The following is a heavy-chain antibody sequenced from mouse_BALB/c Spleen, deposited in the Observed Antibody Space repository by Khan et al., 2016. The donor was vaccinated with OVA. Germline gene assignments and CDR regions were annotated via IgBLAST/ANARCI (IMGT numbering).Heavy chain of an antibody. Sequence: QVQLQQPGPEVVKPGASLKVSCKASRYTFTDYIIGWVKQSTRQGLEWIGDIFPGSDTPYYNEKFKDKATLTADISSNTAYMQLSSLTSEDSAVDFCARGGYSAFSYWSQGTLVTVPA. J-gene: IGHJ3*01. CDR1: RYTFTDYI. CDR2: IFPGSDTP. V-gene: IGHV1-77*01. D-gene: IGHD2-3*01. CDR3: ARGGYSAFSY.